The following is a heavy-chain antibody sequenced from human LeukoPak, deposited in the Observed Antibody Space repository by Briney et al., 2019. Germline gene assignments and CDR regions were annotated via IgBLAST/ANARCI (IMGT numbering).Heavy chain of an antibody. CDR3: AGQGAMTTRVDYFLH. CDR1: GFTFSSYS. CDR2: ISSSSSTI. J-gene: IGHJ1*01. V-gene: IGHV3-48*01. D-gene: IGHD1-26*01. Sequence: PGGSLRLSCAASGFTFSSYSMNWVRQAPGKGLEWVSYISSSSSTIYYADSVKGRFTISRDNAKNSLYLHMNSLRAEDTAMYYCAGQGAMTTRVDYFLHWGQGTLVTVSS.